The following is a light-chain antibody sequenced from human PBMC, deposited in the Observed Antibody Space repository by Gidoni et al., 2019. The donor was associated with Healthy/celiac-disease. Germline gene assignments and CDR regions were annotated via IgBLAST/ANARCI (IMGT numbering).Light chain of an antibody. CDR1: KLGDKY. CDR2: QVS. CDR3: QAWDSSTVV. Sequence: SYELTQPPSVSVSPGQTASITCSGHKLGDKYACWYQQKPGQSPVLVIYQVSKRPSGIPERFSGSNSGNTATLTISGTQAMDEADYYCQAWDSSTVVFGGGTKLTVL. J-gene: IGLJ2*01. V-gene: IGLV3-1*01.